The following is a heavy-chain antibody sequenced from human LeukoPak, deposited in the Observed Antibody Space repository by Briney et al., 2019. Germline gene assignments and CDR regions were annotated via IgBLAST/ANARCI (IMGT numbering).Heavy chain of an antibody. Sequence: GASVKVSCKASGYTFTSYYMHWVRQAPGPGLEWMGIINPSGGSTSYAQKFQGRVTMTRDTSTSTVYMELSSLRSEDTAVYYCARDSGLSATTSTVTTVGFDYWGQGTLVTVSS. V-gene: IGHV1-46*01. CDR3: ARDSGLSATTSTVTTVGFDY. D-gene: IGHD4-17*01. CDR1: GYTFTSYY. CDR2: INPSGGST. J-gene: IGHJ4*02.